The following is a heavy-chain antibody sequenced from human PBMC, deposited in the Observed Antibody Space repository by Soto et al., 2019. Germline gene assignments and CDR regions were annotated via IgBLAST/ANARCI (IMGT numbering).Heavy chain of an antibody. CDR2: INGNDGST. Sequence: ASVKVSCKASGYTFTSYAMHWVRQAPGQRLEWMGIINGNDGSTTYSQKFQDRVTMTRDTSTSTVYMDLSSLRFEDTAVYYCARGPGMGAPDYWGQGILVTVSS. CDR3: ARGPGMGAPDY. V-gene: IGHV1-46*01. D-gene: IGHD1-26*01. CDR1: GYTFTSYA. J-gene: IGHJ4*02.